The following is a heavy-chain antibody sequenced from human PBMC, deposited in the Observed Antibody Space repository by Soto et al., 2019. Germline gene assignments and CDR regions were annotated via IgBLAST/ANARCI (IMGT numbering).Heavy chain of an antibody. CDR1: GGSFSGYY. CDR3: ARNGDCTRPGCIVGWFDP. V-gene: IGHV4-34*01. J-gene: IGHJ5*02. D-gene: IGHD2-8*01. CDR2: INHSGST. Sequence: SETLSLTCAVYGGSFSGYYWTWIRQPPGTGLEWIGEINHSGSTNYNPSLKSRVTISVDTSKNQFSLKLTSVTAADTAMYYCARNGDCTRPGCIVGWFDPWGPGNLVNVCS.